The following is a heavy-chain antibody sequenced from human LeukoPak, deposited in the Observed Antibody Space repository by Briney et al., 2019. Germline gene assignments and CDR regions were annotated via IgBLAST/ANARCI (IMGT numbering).Heavy chain of an antibody. V-gene: IGHV4-34*01. CDR1: GGSFSGYY. CDR3: ARGAIKKKYQLLSYFDY. CDR2: INHSGST. Sequence: SETLSLTCAVYGGSFSGYYWSWIRQLPEKGLEWIGEINHSGSTNYNPSLKSRVTISVDMSKNQFSLKLSSVTAADTAVYYCARGAIKKKYQLLSYFDYWGQGTLVTVSS. D-gene: IGHD2-2*01. J-gene: IGHJ4*02.